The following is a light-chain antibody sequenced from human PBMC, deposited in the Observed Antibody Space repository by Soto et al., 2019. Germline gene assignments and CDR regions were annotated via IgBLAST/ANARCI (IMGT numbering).Light chain of an antibody. CDR2: STS. CDR1: QSISYY. J-gene: IGKJ1*01. V-gene: IGKV1-39*01. CDR3: QKSYSTPWK. Sequence: DIQMTQSPSSLSASVVDRVTMTCRASQSISYYLNWYQQKQGRAPRLLIYSTSTLQSGVPSKFSGSASGTDFTLTISSLQPEDFATYYCQKSYSTPWKCGQGTKGDIK.